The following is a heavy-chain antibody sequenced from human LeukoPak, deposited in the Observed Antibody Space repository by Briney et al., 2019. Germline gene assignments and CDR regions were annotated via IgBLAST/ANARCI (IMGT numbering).Heavy chain of an antibody. D-gene: IGHD3-22*01. V-gene: IGHV3-48*02. CDR1: GFTFSSYS. CDR3: ARRSDYDSSGYHNWFDL. Sequence: PGGSLRLSCAASGFTFSSYSMNWVRQAPGKGLEWVSYISSRSSSIYYADSVKGRFTISRDNAKNSLYLQMNSLRDEDTAVYYCARRSDYDSSGYHNWFDLWGQGTLVTVSS. CDR2: ISSRSSSI. J-gene: IGHJ5*02.